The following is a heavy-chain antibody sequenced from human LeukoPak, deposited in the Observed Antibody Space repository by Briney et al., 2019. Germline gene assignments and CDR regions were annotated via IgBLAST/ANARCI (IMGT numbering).Heavy chain of an antibody. CDR1: GGSVSSTNW. CDR3: ARDGGFYRPRDY. Sequence: PSETLSLTCGVSGGSVSSTNWWTRIRQPPGKGLEWIGEVHLDGRTNFNPSLKSRLTMSVDLSENHVSLKLTSVTAADTAVYYCARDGGFYRPRDYSGQGTLVTVSS. J-gene: IGHJ4*02. CDR2: VHLDGRT. V-gene: IGHV4-4*02. D-gene: IGHD6-25*01.